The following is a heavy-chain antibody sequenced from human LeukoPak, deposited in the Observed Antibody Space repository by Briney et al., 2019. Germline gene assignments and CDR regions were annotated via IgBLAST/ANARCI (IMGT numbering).Heavy chain of an antibody. Sequence: PGGSLRLSCAASGFTFSNYAMSWVRQAPGQGLDWVSAITGSGDSTFYADSVRGRFTISRDNSKNTLYLQMNSLRAEDTAVYYCAKAGYYGSGSNYKWFDSWGQGTLVSVSS. D-gene: IGHD3-10*01. V-gene: IGHV3-23*01. CDR3: AKAGYYGSGSNYKWFDS. J-gene: IGHJ5*01. CDR2: ITGSGDST. CDR1: GFTFSNYA.